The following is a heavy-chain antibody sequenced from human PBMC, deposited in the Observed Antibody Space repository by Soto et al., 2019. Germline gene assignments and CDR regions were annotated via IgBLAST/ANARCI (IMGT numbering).Heavy chain of an antibody. D-gene: IGHD3-10*01. J-gene: IGHJ4*02. V-gene: IGHV3-21*01. CDR2: ISRSSSYI. Sequence: EVQLVESGAGLVKPGGSLRLSCAASGFTFSSYSMNWVRQAPGQGLEWVSAISRSSSYIYYADSLKGRFTISRDNAKNPLDLQMNSLAAEDTAVYYCAGHGSGSYYNASDYGVKGTVVTVS. CDR1: GFTFSSYS. CDR3: AGHGSGSYYNASDY.